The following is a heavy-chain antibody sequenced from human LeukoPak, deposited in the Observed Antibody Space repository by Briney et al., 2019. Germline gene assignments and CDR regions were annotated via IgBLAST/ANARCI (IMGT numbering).Heavy chain of an antibody. Sequence: GRSLRLSCAGSGFTFSTYAMHCVRQAPGKGLECVAVISYDGSNKYYADSVKGRFTISRDNSKNTLYLQMNSLRAEDTAEYYCARDIQSSSWFYYYYYGMDVGGKETTVTVSS. CDR1: GFTFSTYA. CDR2: ISYDGSNK. CDR3: ARDIQSSSWFYYYYYGMDV. D-gene: IGHD6-13*01. V-gene: IGHV3-30*04. J-gene: IGHJ6*04.